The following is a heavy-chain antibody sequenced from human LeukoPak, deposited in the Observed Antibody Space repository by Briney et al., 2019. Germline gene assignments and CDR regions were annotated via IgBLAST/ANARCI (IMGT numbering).Heavy chain of an antibody. CDR3: ARDNSVGDIAWWFDP. J-gene: IGHJ5*02. CDR2: IIPIFGTA. CDR1: GGTFSSYA. D-gene: IGHD3-10*01. Sequence: GASVKVSCMASGGTFSSYAISWVQQAPGQGLEWMGGIIPIFGTANYAQKFQGRVTMTRDMSTSTDYMELSSLRSEDTAVYYCARDNSVGDIAWWFDPWGQGTLVTVSS. V-gene: IGHV1-69*05.